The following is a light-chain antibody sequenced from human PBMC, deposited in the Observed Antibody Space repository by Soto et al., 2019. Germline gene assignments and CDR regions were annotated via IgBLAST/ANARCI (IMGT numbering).Light chain of an antibody. CDR3: QQYDSYPLT. CDR1: QGISTY. CDR2: AAS. Sequence: DIQMTQSPSSLSESAGDRVTITCRVSQGISTYLNWYQQKPGKAPKLLIYAASSLQSGVPSRFSGSGSGTEFTLTISSLQPEDFATYYCQQYDSYPLTFGGGTKVDIK. V-gene: IGKV1-39*01. J-gene: IGKJ4*01.